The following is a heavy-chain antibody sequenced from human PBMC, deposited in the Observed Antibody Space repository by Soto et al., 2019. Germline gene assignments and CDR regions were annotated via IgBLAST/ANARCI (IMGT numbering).Heavy chain of an antibody. CDR1: RFNFASYA. J-gene: IGHJ4*02. CDR2: ISGSGGTT. V-gene: IGHV3-23*01. D-gene: IGHD6-19*01. CDR3: AKLNMQWRDSRPNFHY. Sequence: EMQLLESGGDLVQPGGSLILSCAASRFNFASYAMSWVRQAPGKGMEWVSTISGSGGTTYYADSVKGRFTISRDNSKNTLYLQMNSLRVEDTAVFFCAKLNMQWRDSRPNFHYWGQGTLVTVSS.